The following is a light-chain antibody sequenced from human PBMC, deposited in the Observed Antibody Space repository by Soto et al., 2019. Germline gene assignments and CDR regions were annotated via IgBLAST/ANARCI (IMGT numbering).Light chain of an antibody. CDR1: QSVTSSF. CDR2: GAS. Sequence: EIVLTQSPGTLSLSPGERAILTCRASQSVTSSFLAWYQQRPGQAPRLLIYGASTRASGIPDRFSGSGSGTDFTLIISRLAPEDFAMYYCHQYGSSPHTFGPGTKVDIK. J-gene: IGKJ3*01. CDR3: HQYGSSPHT. V-gene: IGKV3-20*01.